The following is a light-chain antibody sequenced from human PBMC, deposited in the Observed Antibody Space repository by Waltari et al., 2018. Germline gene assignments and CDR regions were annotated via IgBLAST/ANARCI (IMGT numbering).Light chain of an antibody. CDR2: QIY. CDR1: SSNIGNNF. CDR3: GTSDDSLSAPQLV. V-gene: IGLV1-51*02. Sequence: QSVLAQPPSVSAAPGQKVTISCSGPSSNIGNNFVSWYQQHPGTAPKLLIYQIYYRPSGMPDRLSSSKSSTSATLGVTGLQTGDEADYFCGTSDDSLSAPQLVFGGGTKLTVL. J-gene: IGLJ2*01.